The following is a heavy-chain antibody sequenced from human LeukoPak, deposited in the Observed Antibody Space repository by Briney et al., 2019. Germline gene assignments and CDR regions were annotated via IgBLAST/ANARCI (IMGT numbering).Heavy chain of an antibody. V-gene: IGHV3-7*01. CDR1: GFPFRNHW. CDR2: ITPDGSGD. Sequence: GGSLRLSCAASGFPFRNHWMSWVRQAPGRGLEWVASITPDGSGDYYLDSVKGRFTISRDNAENSLFLQMSSLGAEDTAVYYCARLMGTVTTYDYWGQGTLVTVSS. D-gene: IGHD1-7*01. J-gene: IGHJ4*02. CDR3: ARLMGTVTTYDY.